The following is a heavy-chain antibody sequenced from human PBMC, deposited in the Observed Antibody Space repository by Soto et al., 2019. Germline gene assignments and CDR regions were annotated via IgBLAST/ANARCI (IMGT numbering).Heavy chain of an antibody. J-gene: IGHJ6*02. CDR1: GYTFSHYG. CDR3: ARGGQECSNTGCGYIYDGMDV. V-gene: IGHV1-18*01. D-gene: IGHD2-2*01. Sequence: ASVKVSCKASGYTFSHYGIGWVRQAPGQGLEWMGWISAYNGNRHYAERLQGRVTMTTNTSTSTADMELRSLSSDDTAVYFCARGGQECSNTGCGYIYDGMDVWGQGTTVTVSS. CDR2: ISAYNGNR.